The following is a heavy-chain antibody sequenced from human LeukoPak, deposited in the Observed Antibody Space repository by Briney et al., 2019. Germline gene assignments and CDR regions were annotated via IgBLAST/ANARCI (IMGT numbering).Heavy chain of an antibody. V-gene: IGHV3-30*18. CDR3: AKGTSGYSSSYHDY. Sequence: PGGSLRLSCAASGFTFSSYGMHWVRQAAGKGLEWVVVISYDGSNKYYADSVKGRFTISRDNSKNTLYLQMNSLGDEDTAVYYCAKGTSGYSSSYHDYWGQGTLVTVSS. CDR1: GFTFSSYG. CDR2: ISYDGSNK. J-gene: IGHJ4*02. D-gene: IGHD3-22*01.